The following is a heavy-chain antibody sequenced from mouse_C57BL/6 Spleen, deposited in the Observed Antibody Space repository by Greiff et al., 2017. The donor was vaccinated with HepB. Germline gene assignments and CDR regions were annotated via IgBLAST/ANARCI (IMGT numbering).Heavy chain of an antibody. V-gene: IGHV1-69*01. CDR1: GYTFTSYW. D-gene: IGHD2-5*01. CDR3: ARHSNLDY. Sequence: VQLQQPGAELVMPGASVKLSCKASGYTFTSYWMHWVKQRPGQGLEWIGEIDPSDSYTNYNQKFKGKSTLTVDKSSSTAYMQLSSLTSEDSAVYYCARHSNLDYWGQGTTLTVSS. J-gene: IGHJ2*01. CDR2: IDPSDSYT.